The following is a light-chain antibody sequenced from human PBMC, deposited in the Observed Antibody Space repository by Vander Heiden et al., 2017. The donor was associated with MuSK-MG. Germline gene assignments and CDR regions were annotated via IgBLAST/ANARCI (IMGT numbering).Light chain of an antibody. J-gene: IGLJ2*01. CDR3: QSYARSLSGYFV. CDR2: VNS. CDR1: SSNIGAGYD. Sequence: QSVLTQPPSVPGAPGQRVTISCTGSSSNIGAGYDVHWYQQLPGTAPKLLIYVNSNRPSGVPDRFSGSKSGTSASLAITGLQAEDEADYYCQSYARSLSGYFVFGGGTKLTVL. V-gene: IGLV1-40*01.